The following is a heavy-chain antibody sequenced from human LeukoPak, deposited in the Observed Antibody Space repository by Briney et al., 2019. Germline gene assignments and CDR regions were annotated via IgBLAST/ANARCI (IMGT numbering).Heavy chain of an antibody. Sequence: ASVKVSCKASGYTFTSYDINWVRQATGQGLEWMGWMNPNSDNISYALKFQGRVTMTRNTSISTAYMELSSLTSEDTAVYYCARGLGVNSGYYVDYWGQGTLVTVSS. CDR3: ARGLGVNSGYYVDY. V-gene: IGHV1-8*01. J-gene: IGHJ4*02. CDR1: GYTFTSYD. CDR2: MNPNSDNI. D-gene: IGHD3-22*01.